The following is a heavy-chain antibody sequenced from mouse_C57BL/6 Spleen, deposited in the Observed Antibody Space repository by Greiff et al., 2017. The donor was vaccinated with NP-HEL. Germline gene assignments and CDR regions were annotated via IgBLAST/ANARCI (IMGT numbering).Heavy chain of an antibody. CDR3: ASFNYGSSTGFAY. V-gene: IGHV1-69*01. CDR2: IDPSDSYT. CDR1: GYTFTSYW. J-gene: IGHJ3*01. Sequence: QVQLQQSGAELVMPGASVKLSCKASGYTFTSYWMHWVKQRPGQGLEWIGEIDPSDSYTNYNQKFKGKSTLTVDKSSSTAYMQLSSLTSEDSAVYYCASFNYGSSTGFAYWGQGTLVTVSA. D-gene: IGHD1-1*01.